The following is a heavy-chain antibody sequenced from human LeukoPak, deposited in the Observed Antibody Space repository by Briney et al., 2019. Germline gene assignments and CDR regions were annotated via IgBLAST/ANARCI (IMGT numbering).Heavy chain of an antibody. J-gene: IGHJ4*02. Sequence: ASVKVSCKASGDTFTGYYMHWVRQAPGQGLEWMVWINPNSGGTNYAQKFQGRVTMTRDTSISTAYRELSRLRSDDTAVYYCGRGSPCVLRYFDWSLFDYWGQGTLVTVSS. CDR3: GRGSPCVLRYFDWSLFDY. CDR1: GDTFTGYY. CDR2: INPNSGGT. V-gene: IGHV1-2*02. D-gene: IGHD3-9*01.